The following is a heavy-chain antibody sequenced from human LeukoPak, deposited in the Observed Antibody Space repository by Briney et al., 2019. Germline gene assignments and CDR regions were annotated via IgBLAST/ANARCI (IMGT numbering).Heavy chain of an antibody. CDR3: ARWGITIPGVEDY. CDR1: GFTFSSYE. J-gene: IGHJ4*02. V-gene: IGHV3-48*03. D-gene: IGHD3-3*01. Sequence: GGSLRLSCAASGFTFSSYEMNWVRQAPGKGLEWVSYISSSGSTIYYADSVKGRFTISRDNSKNSLYLQMNSLRAEDTAVYYCARWGITIPGVEDYWGQGTLVTVSS. CDR2: ISSSGSTI.